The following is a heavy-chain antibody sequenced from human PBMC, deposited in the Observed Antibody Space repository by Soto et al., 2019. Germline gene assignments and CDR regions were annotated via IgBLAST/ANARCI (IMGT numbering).Heavy chain of an antibody. Sequence: PSETLSLTCKVSGYLINSGYSWGWIRQSPGKGLEWIGSTSYDGKSYYKPSLKSRVVMSVDLANNQFSLRLRSVTAADTAVYYCARDMRSGYQTFYFDYWGQGNPVTVSS. V-gene: IGHV4-38-2*02. CDR3: ARDMRSGYQTFYFDY. J-gene: IGHJ4*01. D-gene: IGHD3-22*01. CDR2: TSYDGKS. CDR1: GYLINSGYS.